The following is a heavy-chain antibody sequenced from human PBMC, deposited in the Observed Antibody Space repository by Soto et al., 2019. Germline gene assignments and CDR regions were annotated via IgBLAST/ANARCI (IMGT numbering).Heavy chain of an antibody. V-gene: IGHV3-30-3*01. CDR2: ISRDGSNE. D-gene: IGHD3-10*01. CDR3: ARSRNGGVADSFDY. CDR1: GFTFRRHA. J-gene: IGHJ4*02. Sequence: QVQLVASGGGVVQLGRSLTLSCEASGFTFRRHAIHWVRQAPGKGLEWVAVISRDGSNEYYEDSVKGRFTISRDNSKNTLFLQLNSLRLEDTAVYYCARSRNGGVADSFDYWGQGTLVTVSS.